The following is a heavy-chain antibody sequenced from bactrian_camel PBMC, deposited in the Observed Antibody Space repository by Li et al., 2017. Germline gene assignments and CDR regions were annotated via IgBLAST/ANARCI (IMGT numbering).Heavy chain of an antibody. V-gene: IGHV3S14*01. CDR2: ILSDATQT. D-gene: IGHD7*01. J-gene: IGHJ4*01. CDR3: VRGANWYYDY. CDR1: GFGFGVYT. Sequence: QLVESGGGLVQPGGSLTLSCVTSGFGFGVYTMGWVRQAPGKGLEWVSTILSDATQTDYTDSAKGRFTISRANAENTLYLQVNSLKTDDTAVYYCVRGANWYYDYWGQGTQVTVS.